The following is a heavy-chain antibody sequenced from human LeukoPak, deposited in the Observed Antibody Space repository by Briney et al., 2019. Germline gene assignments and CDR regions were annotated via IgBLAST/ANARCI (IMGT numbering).Heavy chain of an antibody. J-gene: IGHJ4*02. V-gene: IGHV1-69*04. CDR1: GGTFSSYT. D-gene: IGHD3-9*01. CDR3: AREGRYFDWLPIDY. Sequence: ASVKVSCKASGGTFSSYTISWVRQAPGQGREWMGRNIPILGIANYAQKFQGSVTITADKSTSTAYMELSSLRSEDTAVYYCAREGRYFDWLPIDYWGQGTLVTVSS. CDR2: NIPILGIA.